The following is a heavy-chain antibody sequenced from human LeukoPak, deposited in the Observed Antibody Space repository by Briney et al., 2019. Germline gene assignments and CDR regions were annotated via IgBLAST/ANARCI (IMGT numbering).Heavy chain of an antibody. J-gene: IGHJ4*02. CDR2: IYYSGST. V-gene: IGHV4-61*01. Sequence: SQTLSLTCTVSGGSISSGSYYWSWIRQPPGKGLEWIGYIYYSGSTNYNPSLKSRVTISVDTSKNQFSLKLSSVTAADTAVYYCARALWSGYLYYFDYWGQGTLVTVSS. CDR1: GGSISSGSYY. D-gene: IGHD3-3*01. CDR3: ARALWSGYLYYFDY.